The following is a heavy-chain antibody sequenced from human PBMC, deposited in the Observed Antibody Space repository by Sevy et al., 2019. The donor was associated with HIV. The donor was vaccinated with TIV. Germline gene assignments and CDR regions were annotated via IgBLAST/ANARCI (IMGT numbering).Heavy chain of an antibody. J-gene: IGHJ4*02. CDR1: GYTFTGYY. V-gene: IGHV1-2*02. D-gene: IGHD1-7*01. CDR2: INPNSGGT. Sequence: ASVKVSCKASGYTFTGYYMHWVRQAPGQGLEWMGWINPNSGGTNYSQKFQGRVTMTRDTSISTAYMELSRLRSDDTAVYYCARDIPRPAGTAEFLDYWAQGTLVTVS. CDR3: ARDIPRPAGTAEFLDY.